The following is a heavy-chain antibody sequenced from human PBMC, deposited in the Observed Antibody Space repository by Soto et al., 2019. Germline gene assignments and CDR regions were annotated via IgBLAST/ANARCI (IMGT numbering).Heavy chain of an antibody. D-gene: IGHD3-22*01. CDR2: IVVGSGNT. J-gene: IGHJ4*02. CDR3: AADMYYYDSSGYSY. V-gene: IGHV1-58*01. CDR1: GFTFTSPA. Sequence: ASVKVSCKASGFTFTSPAVQWVRQARGQRLEWIGWIVVGSGNTNYAQKFQERVTITRDMSTSTAYMELSSLRSEDTAVYYCAADMYYYDSSGYSYWGQGTLVTVSS.